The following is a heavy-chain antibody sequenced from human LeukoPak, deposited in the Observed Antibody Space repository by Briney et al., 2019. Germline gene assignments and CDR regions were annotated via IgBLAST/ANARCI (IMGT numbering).Heavy chain of an antibody. Sequence: ASVKVSCKASGYTFSSYAISWVRQAPGQGLEWMGRIIPILGIANYAQKFQGRVTITADKSTSTAYMELSSLRSEDTAVYYCARDPGDYYGSGSRILDYWGQGTLVTVSS. D-gene: IGHD3-10*01. CDR2: IIPILGIA. J-gene: IGHJ4*02. V-gene: IGHV1-69*04. CDR3: ARDPGDYYGSGSRILDY. CDR1: GYTFSSYA.